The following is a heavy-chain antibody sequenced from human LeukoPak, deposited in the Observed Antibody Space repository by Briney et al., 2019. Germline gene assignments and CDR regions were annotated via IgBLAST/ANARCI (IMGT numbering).Heavy chain of an antibody. CDR3: ARALDV. J-gene: IGHJ6*02. Sequence: GGSLRLSCAASGFTFSSYWMHWVRQAPGKGLEWVANIKQDGGEIYYVDSAKGRFTISRDNARNSVYLQMTSLRVEDTAVYYCARALDVWGQGTAVTVSS. CDR1: GFTFSSYW. V-gene: IGHV3-7*03. CDR2: IKQDGGEI.